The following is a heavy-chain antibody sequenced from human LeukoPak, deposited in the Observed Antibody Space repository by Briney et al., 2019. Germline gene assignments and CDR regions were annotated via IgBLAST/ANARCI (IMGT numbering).Heavy chain of an antibody. CDR2: ISSSSSYI. CDR3: AREGIAAAGIDY. J-gene: IGHJ4*02. D-gene: IGHD6-13*01. CDR1: GFTFSSYS. V-gene: IGHV3-21*01. Sequence: TGGSLRLSCAASGFTFSSYSMNWVRQAPGKGLEWVSSISSSSSYIYYADSVKGRFTISRDNAKNSLYLQMNSLRAEDTAVYYCAREGIAAAGIDYGGQGTLVTVSS.